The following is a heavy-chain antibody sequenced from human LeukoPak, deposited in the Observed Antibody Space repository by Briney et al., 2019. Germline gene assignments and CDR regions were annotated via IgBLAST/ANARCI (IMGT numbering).Heavy chain of an antibody. CDR2: ITRSSNTI. CDR3: ARVYSSGYSLYY. V-gene: IGHV3-48*04. J-gene: IGHJ4*02. D-gene: IGHD3-22*01. CDR1: GFTFSTYS. Sequence: PGGSLRLSCVDSGFTFSTYSMNWVRQAPGKGLEWVSYITRSSNTIHYADSVKGRFTVSRDNAKNSLSLQMNSLRAEDTAVYYCARVYSSGYSLYYWGQGTLVTVSS.